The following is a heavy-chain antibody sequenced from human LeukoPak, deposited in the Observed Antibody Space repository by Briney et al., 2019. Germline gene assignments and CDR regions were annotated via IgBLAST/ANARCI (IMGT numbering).Heavy chain of an antibody. D-gene: IGHD2-21*02. CDR1: GGYISSYY. J-gene: IGHJ4*02. CDR2: IYYSGST. V-gene: IGHV4-59*08. Sequence: SETLSLTCTVSGGYISSYYWSWIRQPPGKGLEWIGNIYYSGSTNYNPSLKSRVAISVDTSKNQFSLKLSSVTAADTAVYYCASLTYCGGDCYSWTFDYWGQGTLVTVSS. CDR3: ASLTYCGGDCYSWTFDY.